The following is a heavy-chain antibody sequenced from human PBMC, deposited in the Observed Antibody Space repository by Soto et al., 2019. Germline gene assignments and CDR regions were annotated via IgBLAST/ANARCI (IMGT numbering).Heavy chain of an antibody. CDR3: ARGKPSGYRFGPRNFFYYGMDV. J-gene: IGHJ6*02. CDR1: SGSLTDHY. Sequence: PSETLSLTCGVFSGSLTDHYWTWIRQTPGKGLEWIGEINHSGITDYNPSLKSRVTLSLDTSKNQLSLKVTALTAADTAVYYCARGKPSGYRFGPRNFFYYGMDVWGPGTTVTVSS. D-gene: IGHD5-18*01. CDR2: INHSGIT. V-gene: IGHV4-34*01.